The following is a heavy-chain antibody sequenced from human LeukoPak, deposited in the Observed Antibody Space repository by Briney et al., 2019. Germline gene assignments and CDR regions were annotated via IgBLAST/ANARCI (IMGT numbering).Heavy chain of an antibody. J-gene: IGHJ4*02. CDR3: ARDYAAYSSSWPLLFDY. CDR2: IYTSGST. D-gene: IGHD6-13*01. CDR1: GGSISSYY. Sequence: SETLSLTCTVSGGSISSYYWSWIRQPAGEGLEWIGRIYTSGSTNYNPSLKSRVTMSVDTSKNQFSLKLSSVTAADTAVYYCARDYAAYSSSWPLLFDYWGQGTLVTVSS. V-gene: IGHV4-4*07.